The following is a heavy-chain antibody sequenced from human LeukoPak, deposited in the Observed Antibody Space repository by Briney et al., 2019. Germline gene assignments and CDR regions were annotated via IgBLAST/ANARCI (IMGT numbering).Heavy chain of an antibody. CDR3: AGEHAGGYRFDY. V-gene: IGHV4-59*01. J-gene: IGHJ4*02. CDR2: VYDSGST. CDR1: GGSIGTYY. Sequence: WEPLSLTCTVSGGSIGTYYWSWIRQPPGKGLEWIGYVYDSGSTTYNPSLKSRVTISVDTSKSQFSLKLSSVTAADTAVYYCAGEHAGGYRFDYWGQGTLVTVSS. D-gene: IGHD2-8*02.